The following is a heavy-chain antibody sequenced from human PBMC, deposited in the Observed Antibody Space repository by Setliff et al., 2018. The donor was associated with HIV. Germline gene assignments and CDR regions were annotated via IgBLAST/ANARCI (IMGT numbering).Heavy chain of an antibody. CDR3: VRDLARVIAH. J-gene: IGHJ4*02. CDR1: GFMFGVDW. V-gene: IGHV3-7*01. CDR2: VTPDGGDK. D-gene: IGHD2-21*01. Sequence: GGSLRLSCAASGFMFGVDWMSWVRQTPGKGLEWVASVTPDGGDKYYANSMRGRFTISRDNGKNAVYLQMNSLTAEDTALYYCVRDLARVIAHWGQGMLVTVSS.